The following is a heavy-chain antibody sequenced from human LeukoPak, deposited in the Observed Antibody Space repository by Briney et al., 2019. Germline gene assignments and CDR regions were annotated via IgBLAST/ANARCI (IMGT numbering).Heavy chain of an antibody. CDR1: GFTFSSYW. J-gene: IGHJ6*02. D-gene: IGHD3-3*01. CDR3: ARWAIFGGDGAYYYYGMDV. Sequence: GGSLRLSCAASGFTFSSYWMSWVRQAPGKGLEWVASIKQDGSEKYYVDSVKGRFTISRDNAKNSLYLQMNSLRAEDTAVYYCARWAIFGGDGAYYYYGMDVWGQGTTVTVSS. V-gene: IGHV3-7*01. CDR2: IKQDGSEK.